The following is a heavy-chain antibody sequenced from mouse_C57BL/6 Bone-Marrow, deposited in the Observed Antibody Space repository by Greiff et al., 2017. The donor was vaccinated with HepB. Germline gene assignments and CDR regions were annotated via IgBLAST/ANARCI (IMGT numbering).Heavy chain of an antibody. D-gene: IGHD1-1*01. Sequence: VQLQQSGPELVKPGASVKISCKASGYTFTDYYMNWVKQSHGKSLEWIGDINPNNGGTSYNQKFKGKATLTVDKSSSTAYMELRSLTSEDSAVYYCAKAYYCGRPVWFADWGQGTLVTVAA. V-gene: IGHV1-26*01. J-gene: IGHJ3*01. CDR2: INPNNGGT. CDR1: GYTFTDYY. CDR3: AKAYYCGRPVWFAD.